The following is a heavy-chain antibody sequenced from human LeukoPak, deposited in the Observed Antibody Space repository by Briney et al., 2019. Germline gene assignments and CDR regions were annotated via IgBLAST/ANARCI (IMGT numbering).Heavy chain of an antibody. CDR3: AKSTPSIRYFDWVLDPAFDY. J-gene: IGHJ4*02. CDR2: ISGSGGST. V-gene: IGHV3-23*01. Sequence: GVSLRLSCAASGFTFSSYAMSWVRQAPGKGLEWVSAISGSGGSTYYADSVKGRFTISRDNSKNTLYLQMNSLRAEDTAVYYCAKSTPSIRYFDWVLDPAFDYWGQGTLVTVSS. D-gene: IGHD3-9*01. CDR1: GFTFSSYA.